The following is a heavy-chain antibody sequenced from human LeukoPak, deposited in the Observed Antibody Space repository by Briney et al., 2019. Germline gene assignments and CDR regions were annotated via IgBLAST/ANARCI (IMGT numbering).Heavy chain of an antibody. CDR2: INPSGGST. CDR3: ARDDGGSYLRYFDY. Sequence: ASVKVSCKASGYTFTTYYIHWVRQAPGQGLEWMGIINPSGGSTSYAQKFQGRVTMTRDTSASTVYMELSSLRSEDTAVFYCARDDGGSYLRYFDYWGQGTLVTVSS. J-gene: IGHJ4*02. CDR1: GYTFTTYY. V-gene: IGHV1-46*01. D-gene: IGHD1-26*01.